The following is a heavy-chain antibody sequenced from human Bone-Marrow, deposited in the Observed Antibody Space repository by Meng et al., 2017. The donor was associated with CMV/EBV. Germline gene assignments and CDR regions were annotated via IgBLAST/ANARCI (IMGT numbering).Heavy chain of an antibody. CDR1: GFTFSSYE. CDR3: AKDGIAAALGWWFDP. Sequence: GGSLRLSCAASGFTFSSYEMNWVRQAPGKGLEWVSYISCSGSTIYYVDSVKGRFTISRDNAKNSLYLQMNSLRAEDTAVYYCAKDGIAAALGWWFDPWGQGTLVTVSS. D-gene: IGHD6-13*01. J-gene: IGHJ5*02. V-gene: IGHV3-48*03. CDR2: ISCSGSTI.